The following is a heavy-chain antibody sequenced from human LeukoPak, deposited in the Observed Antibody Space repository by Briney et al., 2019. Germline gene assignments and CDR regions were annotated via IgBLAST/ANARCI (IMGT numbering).Heavy chain of an antibody. D-gene: IGHD3-22*01. Sequence: GESLKISCKGSGYSFTSYWISWVRQMPGKGLEWMGRIDPSDSYTNYSPSFQGHVTISADKSISTAYLQWSSLKASDTAMYYCATTYYYDRGPFDIWGQGTMVTVSS. CDR2: IDPSDSYT. J-gene: IGHJ3*02. CDR1: GYSFTSYW. CDR3: ATTYYYDRGPFDI. V-gene: IGHV5-10-1*01.